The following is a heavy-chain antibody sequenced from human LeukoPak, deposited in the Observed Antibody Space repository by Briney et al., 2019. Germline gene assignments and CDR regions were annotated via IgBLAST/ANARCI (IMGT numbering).Heavy chain of an antibody. CDR2: INPNSGGT. CDR1: GYTFTGYY. CDR3: ARDFGSLEDYDFWSGYSY. V-gene: IGHV1-2*02. D-gene: IGHD3-3*01. J-gene: IGHJ4*02. Sequence: ASVKVSCKASGYTFTGYYMHWVRQAPGQGLEWMGWINPNSGGTNYAQKFQGRVTMTRDTSISTAYMELSRLRSDDTAVYYCARDFGSLEDYDFWSGYSYWGQGTLVTVSS.